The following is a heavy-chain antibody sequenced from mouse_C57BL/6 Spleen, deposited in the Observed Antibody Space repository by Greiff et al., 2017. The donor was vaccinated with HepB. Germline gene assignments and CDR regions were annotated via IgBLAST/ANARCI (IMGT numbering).Heavy chain of an antibody. V-gene: IGHV1-63*01. CDR3: ARDDYDGFAY. Sequence: QVHVKQSGAELVRPGTSVKMSCKASGYTFTNYWICWAKQRPGHGLEWIGDIYPGGGYTNYNEKFKGKATLTADKSSSTAYMQFSSLTSEDSAIYYCARDDYDGFAYWGQGTLVTVSA. D-gene: IGHD2-4*01. CDR1: GYTFTNYW. CDR2: IYPGGGYT. J-gene: IGHJ3*01.